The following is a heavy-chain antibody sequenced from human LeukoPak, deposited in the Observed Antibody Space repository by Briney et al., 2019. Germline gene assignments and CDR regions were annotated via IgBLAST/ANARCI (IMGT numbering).Heavy chain of an antibody. J-gene: IGHJ4*02. D-gene: IGHD6-19*01. CDR2: ISAYNGNT. Sequence: EASVKVSCEASGYTFTSYGISWVRQAPGQGLEWTGWISAYNGNTNYAQKLQGRVTVTADTSTSTAYMELRSLRSDDTAVYYCARDHVSVALFDYWGQGALVTVSS. CDR3: ARDHVSVALFDY. V-gene: IGHV1-18*01. CDR1: GYTFTSYG.